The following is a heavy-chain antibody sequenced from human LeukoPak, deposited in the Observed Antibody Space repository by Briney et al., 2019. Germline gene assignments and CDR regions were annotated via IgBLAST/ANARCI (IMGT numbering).Heavy chain of an antibody. CDR2: INHSGST. V-gene: IGHV4-34*01. D-gene: IGHD2-2*01. J-gene: IGHJ5*02. CDR1: GGSFSGYY. Sequence: SETLSLTCAVYGGSFSGYYWSWIRQPPGKGLEWIGEINHSGSTNYNPSLKSRVTISVDTSKSQFSLKLSSVTAADTAVYYCARGGDDIVVVPAAPYNWFDPWGQGTLVTVSS. CDR3: ARGGDDIVVVPAAPYNWFDP.